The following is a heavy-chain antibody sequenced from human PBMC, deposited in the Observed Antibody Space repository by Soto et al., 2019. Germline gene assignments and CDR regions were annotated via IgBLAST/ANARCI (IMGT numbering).Heavy chain of an antibody. V-gene: IGHV3-66*01. J-gene: IGHJ4*02. CDR1: GFTVSSNY. D-gene: IGHD3-22*01. Sequence: GGSLRLSCAASGFTVSSNYMSWVRQAPGKGLEWVSVIYSGGSTYYADSVKGRFTISRDNSKNTLYLQMNSLRAEDTAVYYCARDLRSSGSGRKIDYWGQGTLVTVSS. CDR3: ARDLRSSGSGRKIDY. CDR2: IYSGGST.